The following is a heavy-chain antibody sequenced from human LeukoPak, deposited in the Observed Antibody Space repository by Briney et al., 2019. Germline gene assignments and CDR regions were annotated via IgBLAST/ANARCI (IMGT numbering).Heavy chain of an antibody. CDR2: ISSGSSAI. D-gene: IGHD4-17*01. CDR1: GFTFTTYS. V-gene: IGHV3-21*01. Sequence: GGSLRLSCEASGFTFTTYSMTWVRQAPGKGLEWVSIISSGSSAIFSADALKGRFTISRDDAKNLLYLDMNSLRAEDTAVYYRARGHTAVTRHFDFWGQGTLVTVSS. CDR3: ARGHTAVTRHFDF. J-gene: IGHJ4*02.